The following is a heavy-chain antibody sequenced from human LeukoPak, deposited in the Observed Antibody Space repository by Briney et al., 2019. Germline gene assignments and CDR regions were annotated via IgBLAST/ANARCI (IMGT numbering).Heavy chain of an antibody. CDR1: GGSISSGDYY. D-gene: IGHD3-22*01. J-gene: IGHJ6*03. Sequence: NPSETLSLTCTVSGGSISSGDYYWSWIRQPPGKGPEWIGYIYYSGSTYYNPSLKSRVTISVDTSKNQFSLKLSSVTAADTAVYYCARHNGFYYYDSSGYAGYYYYYYMDVWGKGTTVTVSS. CDR3: ARHNGFYYYDSSGYAGYYYYYYMDV. CDR2: IYYSGST. V-gene: IGHV4-30-4*08.